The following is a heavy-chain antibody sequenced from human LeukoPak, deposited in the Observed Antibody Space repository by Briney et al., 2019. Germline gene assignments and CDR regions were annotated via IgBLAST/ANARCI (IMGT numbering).Heavy chain of an antibody. CDR1: GFTFSDYW. J-gene: IGHJ4*02. Sequence: GGSLRLSCAAAGFTFSDYWMTWVRQFPGQGLEWVANIKQDGSESYYVDSVKGRFTISRDNSKNTLYLQMNSLRAEDTAVYYCAREGYYYDSSGYFAYWGQGTLVTVSS. V-gene: IGHV3-7*03. D-gene: IGHD3-22*01. CDR2: IKQDGSES. CDR3: AREGYYYDSSGYFAY.